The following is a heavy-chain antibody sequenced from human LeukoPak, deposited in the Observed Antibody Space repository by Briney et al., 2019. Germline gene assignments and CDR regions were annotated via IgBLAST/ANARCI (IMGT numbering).Heavy chain of an antibody. D-gene: IGHD3-22*01. CDR3: AKAEHVYYDSSGYSTPFDY. J-gene: IGHJ4*02. Sequence: GGSLRLSCAASGFTFSSYAMSWVRQAPGKGLEWVSAISGSGGSTYYADSVKGRFTISRDNSKNTLYLQMNSLRSEDTAVYYCAKAEHVYYDSSGYSTPFDYWGQGTLVTVPS. CDR1: GFTFSSYA. CDR2: ISGSGGST. V-gene: IGHV3-23*01.